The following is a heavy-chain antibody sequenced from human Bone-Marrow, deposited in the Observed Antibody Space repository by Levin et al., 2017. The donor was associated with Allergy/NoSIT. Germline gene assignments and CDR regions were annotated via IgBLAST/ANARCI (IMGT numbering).Heavy chain of an antibody. V-gene: IGHV4-59*08. Sequence: PSETLSLSCSVSGGSFSNYYWSWIRQPPGKGLEWIGHIYYTGSTNYNPSLKSRVTISLDTSTSQFSLKLSFETAADTAVYYCARGLFSDSLRNDYWGQGTLVTVSS. J-gene: IGHJ4*02. CDR2: IYYTGST. CDR3: ARGLFSDSLRNDY. D-gene: IGHD1-14*01. CDR1: GGSFSNYY.